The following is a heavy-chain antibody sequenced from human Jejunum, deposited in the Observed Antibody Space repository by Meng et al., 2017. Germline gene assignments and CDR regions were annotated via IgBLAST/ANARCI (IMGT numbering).Heavy chain of an antibody. V-gene: IGHV3-23*01. CDR3: AKDVGATTTHAFRI. Sequence: GESLKISCAASGFTFSSYWMHWVRQAPGKGLEWVSAISGSGGSTYYADSVKGRFTISRDNSKSTLYLQVNGLRAEDTAVYYCAKDVGATTTHAFRIWGQGTMVTVSS. D-gene: IGHD1-26*01. CDR2: ISGSGGST. J-gene: IGHJ3*02. CDR1: GFTFSSYW.